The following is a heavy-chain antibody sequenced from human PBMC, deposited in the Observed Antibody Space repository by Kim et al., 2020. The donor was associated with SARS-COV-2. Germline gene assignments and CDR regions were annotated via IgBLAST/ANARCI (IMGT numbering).Heavy chain of an antibody. D-gene: IGHD3-10*01. Sequence: SVQSRFTSSKDDSQNTLYLQMNRLKAEDTAVYYCAKDSGGGYYYYYGMDVWGQGTTVTVSS. V-gene: IGHV3-23*03. J-gene: IGHJ6*02. CDR3: AKDSGGGYYYYYGMDV.